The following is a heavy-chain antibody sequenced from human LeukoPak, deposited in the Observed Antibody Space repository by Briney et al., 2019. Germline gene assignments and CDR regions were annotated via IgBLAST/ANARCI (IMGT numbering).Heavy chain of an antibody. Sequence: SETLSLTCTVSGGSISSYYWSWIRQPPGKGLEWIGYIYYSGSTNYNPSLKSRVTISVDTSKNQFSLKLSSVTAADTAVYYCARGSYYYDSSGYSETGEIDWGQGTLVTVFS. CDR3: ARGSYYYDSSGYSETGEID. CDR1: GGSISSYY. J-gene: IGHJ4*02. V-gene: IGHV4-59*01. D-gene: IGHD3-22*01. CDR2: IYYSGST.